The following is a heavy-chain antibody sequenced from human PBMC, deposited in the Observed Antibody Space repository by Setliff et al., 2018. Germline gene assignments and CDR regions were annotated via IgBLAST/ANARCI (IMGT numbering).Heavy chain of an antibody. Sequence: SETLSLTCAVYGGSFSGYYWNWIRRAPGKGLEWIGEINHRGTTSYTPSLKGRVTISVDTSKNLFSLKLSSVTAADTAVYFCARGPRFDYESPTYRRRFDPWGQGTAVTVS. CDR2: INHRGTT. CDR1: GGSFSGYY. V-gene: IGHV4-34*01. CDR3: ARGPRFDYESPTYRRRFDP. J-gene: IGHJ5*02. D-gene: IGHD3-22*01.